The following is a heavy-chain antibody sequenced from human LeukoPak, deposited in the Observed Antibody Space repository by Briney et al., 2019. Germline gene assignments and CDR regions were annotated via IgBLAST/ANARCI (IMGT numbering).Heavy chain of an antibody. CDR2: TYYRSKWYN. Sequence: SQTLSLTCAISGDSVSSNSAAWNWIRQSPSRGLEWLGRTYYRSKWYNDYAVPVKSRITINPDTSKNQFSLQLNSVTPEDTAVYYCARGGTLYYDSSGSDYYYYYYMDVWGKGTTVTISS. D-gene: IGHD3-22*01. J-gene: IGHJ6*03. CDR3: ARGGTLYYDSSGSDYYYYYYMDV. CDR1: GDSVSSNSAA. V-gene: IGHV6-1*01.